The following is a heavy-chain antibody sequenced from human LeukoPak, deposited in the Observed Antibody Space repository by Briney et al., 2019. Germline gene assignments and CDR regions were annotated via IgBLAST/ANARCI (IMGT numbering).Heavy chain of an antibody. CDR1: GGTFSSYA. Sequence: SVKVSCKASGGTFSSYAISWVRQAPGQGLEWMGGIIPIFGTANYAQKFQGRVTITADESTSTAYMELSSLRSEDTAVYYCARVPLTPYCSSTSCYPPFFDYWGQGTLVTVSS. V-gene: IGHV1-69*13. D-gene: IGHD2-2*01. J-gene: IGHJ4*02. CDR3: ARVPLTPYCSSTSCYPPFFDY. CDR2: IIPIFGTA.